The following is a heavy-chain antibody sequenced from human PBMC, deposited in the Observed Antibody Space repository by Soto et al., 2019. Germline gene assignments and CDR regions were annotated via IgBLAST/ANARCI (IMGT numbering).Heavy chain of an antibody. Sequence: EVQLLESGGGLVQPGGSLRLSCAASGFTFSSYAMSWVRQAPGKGLEWVSGISGSGGSTYYADSVKGRFTISRDNSKITLYLQMNSLRAEDTAVYYCAKGTCKSGGSCYSTLDYWGQGTLVTVSS. CDR3: AKGTCKSGGSCYSTLDY. V-gene: IGHV3-23*01. CDR1: GFTFSSYA. D-gene: IGHD2-15*01. J-gene: IGHJ4*02. CDR2: ISGSGGST.